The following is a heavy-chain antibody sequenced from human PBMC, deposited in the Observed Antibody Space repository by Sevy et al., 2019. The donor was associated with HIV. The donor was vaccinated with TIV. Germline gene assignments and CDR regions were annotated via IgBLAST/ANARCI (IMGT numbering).Heavy chain of an antibody. J-gene: IGHJ4*02. Sequence: GGSLRLSCAASGFTFRTYWMHWVRQAPGKGLVWVSSINTDESSTSYADSVKGRFTISRDNAKNTLYLQMNSLRAEDTAVYYCAGHFYGSGSYLDYWGQGTLVTVSS. CDR2: INTDESST. D-gene: IGHD3-10*01. V-gene: IGHV3-74*01. CDR1: GFTFRTYW. CDR3: AGHFYGSGSYLDY.